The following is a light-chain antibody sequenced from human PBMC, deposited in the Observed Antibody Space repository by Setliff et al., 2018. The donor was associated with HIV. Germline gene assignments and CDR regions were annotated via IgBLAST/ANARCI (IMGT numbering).Light chain of an antibody. CDR2: EVN. Sequence: QSVLTQPASVSGSPGQSITISCTGSRSDIGAYNYVSWYQHHPGKAPKLMISEVNKRPSGISTRFSGSKTGNTASLTISGLQAEDESDYYFSSYAISNTLPFGTGTKVTVL. CDR1: RSDIGAYNY. V-gene: IGLV2-14*01. J-gene: IGLJ1*01. CDR3: SSYAISNTLP.